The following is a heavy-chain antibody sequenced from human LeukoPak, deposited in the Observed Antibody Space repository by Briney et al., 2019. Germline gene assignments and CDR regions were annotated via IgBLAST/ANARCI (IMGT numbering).Heavy chain of an antibody. J-gene: IGHJ3*02. CDR3: ARDHEYYDFWSGYYLGPFDI. V-gene: IGHV1-18*01. CDR1: GYTFTSYG. CDR2: IGAYNGNT. Sequence: GASVKVSCKASGYTFTSYGISWVRQAPGQGLEWMGWIGAYNGNTNYAQKLQGRVTMTTDTSTSTAYMELRSLRSDDTAVYYCARDHEYYDFWSGYYLGPFDIWGQGTMVTVSS. D-gene: IGHD3-3*01.